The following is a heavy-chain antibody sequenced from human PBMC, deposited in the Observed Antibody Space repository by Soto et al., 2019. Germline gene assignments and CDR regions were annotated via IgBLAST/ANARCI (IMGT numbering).Heavy chain of an antibody. J-gene: IGHJ4*02. CDR3: TSLVEQKSGYSDY. D-gene: IGHD1-26*01. CDR1: GFTFSGSA. CDR2: IRTEPYSYAA. V-gene: IGHV3-73*01. Sequence: GGSLRLSCAASGFTFSGSAMQWVRQASGKGLEWVGRIRTEPYSYAAAYAASAKGRFTIFRDDSKNTAYLQMNSLKTEDTAVYFCTSLVEQKSGYSDYWAQGNLVPVSS.